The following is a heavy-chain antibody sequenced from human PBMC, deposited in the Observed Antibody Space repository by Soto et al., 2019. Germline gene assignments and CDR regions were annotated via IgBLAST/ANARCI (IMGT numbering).Heavy chain of an antibody. CDR2: ISAYNGNT. Sequence: QVHLVQSGAEVKKPGASVKVSCKGSGYAFTTYGITWVRQAPGQGLEWMGWISAYNGNTNYAQTLQGRVTVTRDTSASTAYMGLRSLRCDCTAVYYCARGRYGDYWGQGALVTVSS. J-gene: IGHJ4*02. V-gene: IGHV1-18*01. CDR3: ARGRYGDY. CDR1: GYAFTTYG. D-gene: IGHD1-1*01.